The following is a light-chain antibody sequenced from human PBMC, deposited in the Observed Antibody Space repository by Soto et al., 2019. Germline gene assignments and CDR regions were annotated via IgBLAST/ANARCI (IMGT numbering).Light chain of an antibody. J-gene: IGKJ1*01. CDR2: DAS. Sequence: DIQMTQSPPSLSASVGDRVTITCRASQSISNSLNWYRQKPGKAPKLLVFDASNFESGVPSRFSGSGSGTDFTLTISSLQPDDFATYYCQQSYNTPRTFGQGTKVEI. V-gene: IGKV1-39*01. CDR1: QSISNS. CDR3: QQSYNTPRT.